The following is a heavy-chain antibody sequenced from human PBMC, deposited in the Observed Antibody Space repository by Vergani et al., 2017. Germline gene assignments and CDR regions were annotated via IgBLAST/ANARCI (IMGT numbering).Heavy chain of an antibody. D-gene: IGHD6-6*01. V-gene: IGHV3-13*01. CDR3: ARRDSSSPALDY. CDR1: GFTFSTYD. J-gene: IGHJ4*02. Sequence: EVDLVESGGGLAQPGGSLRLSCAASGFTFSTYDMHWVRQATGKGLEWVSAIGTAGDTYYPGSVKGRFTISRENAKNSLYLQINGLRAGDTAVYYCARRDSSSPALDYWGQGTLVTVSS. CDR2: IGTAGDT.